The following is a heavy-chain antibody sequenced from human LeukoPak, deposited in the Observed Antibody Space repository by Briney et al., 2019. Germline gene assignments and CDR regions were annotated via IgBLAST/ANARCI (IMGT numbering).Heavy chain of an antibody. CDR1: GFTFSSYA. CDR3: ARDPSTVTPLAFDI. V-gene: IGHV3-30-3*01. D-gene: IGHD4-17*01. Sequence: GSLRLSCAASGFTFSSYAMHWVRQAPGKGLEWVAVISYDGSNKYYADSAKGRFTISRDNSKNTLYLQMNSLRAEDTAVYYCARDPSTVTPLAFDIWGQGTMVTVSS. CDR2: ISYDGSNK. J-gene: IGHJ3*02.